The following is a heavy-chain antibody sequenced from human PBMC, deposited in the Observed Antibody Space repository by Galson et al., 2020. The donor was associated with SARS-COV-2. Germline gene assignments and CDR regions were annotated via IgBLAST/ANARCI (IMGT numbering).Heavy chain of an antibody. CDR1: GFNFDDYA. D-gene: IGHD3-10*01. Sequence: GESLKISCLVSGFNFDDYAMTWVRQAPGKGLSWVATISGRGNTFSADSVKGRSAVPRDKSKNTVFLQLSGLRVDDTAIYYCARGRGTYWYFDLWGRGTLVTVSS. J-gene: IGHJ2*01. CDR2: ISGRGNT. CDR3: ARGRGTYWYFDL. V-gene: IGHV3-23*05.